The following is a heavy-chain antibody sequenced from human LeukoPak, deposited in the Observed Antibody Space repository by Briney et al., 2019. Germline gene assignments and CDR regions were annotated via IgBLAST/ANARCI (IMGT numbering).Heavy chain of an antibody. CDR1: GYAFTSYD. CDR2: INPNSGGT. V-gene: IGHV1-2*02. CDR3: ASDILTGYYWGGLY. Sequence: ASVKVSCKASGYAFTSYDINWVRQAPGQGLEWMGWINPNSGGTNYAQKFQGRVTMTRDTSISTAYMELSRLRSDDTAVYYCASDILTGYYWGGLYWGQGTLVTVSS. D-gene: IGHD3-9*01. J-gene: IGHJ4*02.